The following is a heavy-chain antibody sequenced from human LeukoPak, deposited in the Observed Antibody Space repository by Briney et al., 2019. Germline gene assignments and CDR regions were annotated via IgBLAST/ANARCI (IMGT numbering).Heavy chain of an antibody. CDR1: GFTFNTYS. V-gene: IGHV3-21*01. J-gene: IGHJ6*04. D-gene: IGHD2-2*01. CDR2: ISSTSHYI. Sequence: PGGSLRLSCVASGFTFNTYSMNWVRQAPGKGLEWVSSISSTSHYIFYADSVRGRFTISRDNAKSSLYLQMSSLRAEDTAVYYCARDTPGGYCTSTSCYQYYGMDVWGKGTTATVSS. CDR3: ARDTPGGYCTSTSCYQYYGMDV.